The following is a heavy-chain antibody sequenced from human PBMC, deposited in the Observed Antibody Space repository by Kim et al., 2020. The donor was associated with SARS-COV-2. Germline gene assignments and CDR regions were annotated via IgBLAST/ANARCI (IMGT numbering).Heavy chain of an antibody. V-gene: IGHV3-23*01. D-gene: IGHD3-10*01. Sequence: KGRFTISRDKSKNTLYLQMNSLRAEDTAVYYCAKDRSYYGSGSQGGGMDVWGQGTTVTVSS. CDR3: AKDRSYYGSGSQGGGMDV. J-gene: IGHJ6*02.